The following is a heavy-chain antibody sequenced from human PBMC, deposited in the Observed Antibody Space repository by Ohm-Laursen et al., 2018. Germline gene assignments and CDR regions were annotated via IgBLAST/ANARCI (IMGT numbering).Heavy chain of an antibody. D-gene: IGHD6-19*01. CDR1: GFIFSNYV. V-gene: IGHV3-7*01. J-gene: IGHJ4*02. CDR2: IEQDGSEK. Sequence: SLRLSCAASGFIFSNYVMSWVRQAPGKGLEWVANIEQDGSEKNYVESVKGRFTISRDNAKNSLFLQLNALRAEDTAVYYCAAGSGWLIDYWGQGTLVTVSS. CDR3: AAGSGWLIDY.